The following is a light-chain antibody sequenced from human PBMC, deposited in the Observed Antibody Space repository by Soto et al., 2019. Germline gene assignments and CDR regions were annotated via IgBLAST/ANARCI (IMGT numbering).Light chain of an antibody. Sequence: DIQMTQAPSSPSASVGDRVTITCRASQPVDTSLNWYQQKPGNAPRLLIYAASSLQGGVPLRFSGSGSGTDFTLTISSLQPEDFATYYCQQSYSSPFTFGPGTTVDIK. J-gene: IGKJ3*01. CDR3: QQSYSSPFT. CDR1: QPVDTS. V-gene: IGKV1-39*01. CDR2: AAS.